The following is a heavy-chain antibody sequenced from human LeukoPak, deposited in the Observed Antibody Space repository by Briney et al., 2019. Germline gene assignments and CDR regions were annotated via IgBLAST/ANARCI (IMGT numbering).Heavy chain of an antibody. CDR1: GGSMTNYY. Sequence: PSETLSLTCTVSGGSMTNYYWSWIRQPPGKGLEWIGYIYYSGSTNYNPSLKSRVTISVDTSKNQFSLKLSSVTAADTAVYYCARKDYMGYYFDYWGQGTLVTVSS. J-gene: IGHJ4*02. CDR3: ARKDYMGYYFDY. CDR2: IYYSGST. V-gene: IGHV4-59*01. D-gene: IGHD4-11*01.